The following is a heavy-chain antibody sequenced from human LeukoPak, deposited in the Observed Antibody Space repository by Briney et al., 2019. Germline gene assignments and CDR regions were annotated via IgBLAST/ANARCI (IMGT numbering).Heavy chain of an antibody. CDR3: ARQYYDSSGYYPRDY. D-gene: IGHD3-22*01. J-gene: IGHJ4*02. CDR2: ISAYNGNT. CDR1: GYTFTSYG. V-gene: IGHV1-18*01. Sequence: ASVKVSCKASGYTFTSYGISWVRQAPGQGLEWMGWISAYNGNTNYAQKLQGRVTMTTDTSTSTAYMELSSLRSEDTAVYYCARQYYDSSGYYPRDYWGQGTLVTVSS.